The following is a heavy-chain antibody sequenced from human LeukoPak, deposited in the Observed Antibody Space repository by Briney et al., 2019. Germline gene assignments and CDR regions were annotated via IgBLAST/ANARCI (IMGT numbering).Heavy chain of an antibody. V-gene: IGHV3-21*04. Sequence: GGSLRLSCAASGFTFSSYTMKWVRQAPGKGLEWVSSISSSSSYIYYADSVKGRFTISRDNAKNSLNLQMNSLRAEDTAVYYCARDASSQTKTVAGPYFDYWGQGTLVTVSS. CDR3: ARDASSQTKTVAGPYFDY. CDR2: ISSSSSYI. J-gene: IGHJ4*02. CDR1: GFTFSSYT. D-gene: IGHD6-19*01.